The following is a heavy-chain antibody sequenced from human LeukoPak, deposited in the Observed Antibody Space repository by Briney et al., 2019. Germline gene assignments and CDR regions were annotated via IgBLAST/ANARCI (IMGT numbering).Heavy chain of an antibody. D-gene: IGHD3-3*01. Sequence: SETLSLTCTVSGGSISSYYWSWIRQPAGKGLEWIGRIYTSGSTNYNPSLKSRVTMSVDTSKNQFSLKLSSVTAADTAVYYCARDRELGPHYDFWSGLNWFDPWGQGTLVTVSS. CDR2: IYTSGST. V-gene: IGHV4-4*07. CDR1: GGSISSYY. J-gene: IGHJ5*02. CDR3: ARDRELGPHYDFWSGLNWFDP.